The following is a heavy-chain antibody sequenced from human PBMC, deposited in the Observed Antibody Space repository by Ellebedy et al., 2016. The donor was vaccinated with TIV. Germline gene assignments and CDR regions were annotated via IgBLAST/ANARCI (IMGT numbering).Heavy chain of an antibody. D-gene: IGHD5-18*01. Sequence: ASVKVSCKASGYTFTSYYMHWVRQAPGQGLEWMGWINAGNGDTKYSQKFRGRVTITRVTAASTAYMEVSSLRSEDTAVYYCARGGYIYSHYNDYWGQGTLVTVSS. CDR3: ARGGYIYSHYNDY. V-gene: IGHV1-3*01. CDR2: INAGNGDT. CDR1: GYTFTSYY. J-gene: IGHJ4*02.